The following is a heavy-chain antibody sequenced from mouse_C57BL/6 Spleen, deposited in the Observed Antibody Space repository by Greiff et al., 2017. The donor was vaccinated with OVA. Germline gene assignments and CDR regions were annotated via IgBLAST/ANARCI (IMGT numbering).Heavy chain of an antibody. CDR1: GYTFTDYN. Sequence: VQLQQSGPELVKPGASVKMSCKASGYTFTDYNMHWVKQSHGKSLEWIGYINPNNGGTSYNQKFKGKATLTVNKSSSTAYMELRSLTLGDSAVYYCERENRSGFADWGKGTLVTVSA. CDR3: ERENRSGFAD. J-gene: IGHJ3*01. D-gene: IGHD5-2*01. V-gene: IGHV1-22*01. CDR2: INPNNGGT.